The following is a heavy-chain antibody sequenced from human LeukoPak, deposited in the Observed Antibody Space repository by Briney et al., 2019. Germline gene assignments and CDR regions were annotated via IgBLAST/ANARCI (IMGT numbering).Heavy chain of an antibody. CDR1: GYTFTSYD. CDR3: ARGWRSQKSSSWPPGGY. CDR2: MNPNSGNT. D-gene: IGHD6-13*01. J-gene: IGHJ4*02. Sequence: GASVKVSCKASGYTFTSYDINWVRQATGQGLEWMGWMNPNSGNTGYAQKFQGRVTMTRNTSISTAYMELSSLRSEDTAVYYCARGWRSQKSSSWPPGGYWGQGTLVTVSS. V-gene: IGHV1-8*01.